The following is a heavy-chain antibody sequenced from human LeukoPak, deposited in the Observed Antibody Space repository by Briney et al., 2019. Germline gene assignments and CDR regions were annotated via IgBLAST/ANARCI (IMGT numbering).Heavy chain of an antibody. Sequence: ASVEVSCKVSGYTLTELSMHWVRQAPGKGLEWMGGFDPEDGETIYAQKFQGRVTMTEDTSTDTVYMELSSLRSEDTAVYYCAKDSGAIIIIPAAMGSWGQGTLVTVPS. J-gene: IGHJ5*02. V-gene: IGHV1-24*01. CDR3: AKDSGAIIIIPAAMGS. CDR1: GYTLTELS. D-gene: IGHD2-2*01. CDR2: FDPEDGET.